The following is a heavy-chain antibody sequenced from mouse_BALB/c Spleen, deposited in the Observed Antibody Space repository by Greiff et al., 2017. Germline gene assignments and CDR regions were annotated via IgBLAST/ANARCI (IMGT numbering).Heavy chain of an antibody. D-gene: IGHD1-1*01. J-gene: IGHJ4*01. CDR3: ARTGSSPYYAMDY. Sequence: VQLKESGPELVKPGASVKMSCKASGYTFTSYVMHWVKQKPGQGLEWIGYINPYNDGTKYNEKFKGKATLTSDKSSSTAYMELSSLTSEDSAVYYCARTGSSPYYAMDYWGQGTSVTVSS. CDR2: INPYNDGT. V-gene: IGHV1-14*01. CDR1: GYTFTSYV.